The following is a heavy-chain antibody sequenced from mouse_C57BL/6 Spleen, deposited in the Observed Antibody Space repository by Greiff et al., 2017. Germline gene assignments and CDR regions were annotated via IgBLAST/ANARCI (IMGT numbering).Heavy chain of an antibody. V-gene: IGHV14-2*01. D-gene: IGHD2-1*01. Sequence: VQLQQSGAELVKPGASVKLSCTASGFNITDYYMHWVKQRPEQGLEWIGRIDPAAGETNYAPKFQGTATRTADTSASTAYLQRSSLTAEDTAVYYCATAKVNHYWDMDVWGTGTTVTVSS. CDR2: IDPAAGET. CDR1: GFNITDYY. CDR3: ATAKVNHYWDMDV. J-gene: IGHJ1*03.